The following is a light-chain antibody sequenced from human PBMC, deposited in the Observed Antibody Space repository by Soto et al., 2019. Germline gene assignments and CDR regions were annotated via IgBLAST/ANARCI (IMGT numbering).Light chain of an antibody. CDR2: GAS. CDR3: QQYNTWPPLIT. V-gene: IGKV3D-15*01. Sequence: EIVLTQSPGTLSLSPGERATLSCRASQSVSNNYLAWYQQKPGQAPRLLLYGASNRATGIPARFSGSGSGTEFTLTISSLQSEDFAVYYCQQYNTWPPLITFGQGTRLEIK. CDR1: QSVSNN. J-gene: IGKJ5*01.